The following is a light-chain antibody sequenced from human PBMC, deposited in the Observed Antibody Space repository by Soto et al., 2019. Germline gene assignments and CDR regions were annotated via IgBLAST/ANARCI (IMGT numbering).Light chain of an antibody. CDR3: QQSDSTPYT. V-gene: IGKV1-39*01. Sequence: DIQMTQSPSSLSASVGDRVTITCRASQTISTYLNWYQQKPGKAPRLLIYDASSVLSGVPSRLSGSGSGTDFTLTIASLQPEEFSTYDCQQSDSTPYTFGQGTKVEI. J-gene: IGKJ2*01. CDR2: DAS. CDR1: QTISTY.